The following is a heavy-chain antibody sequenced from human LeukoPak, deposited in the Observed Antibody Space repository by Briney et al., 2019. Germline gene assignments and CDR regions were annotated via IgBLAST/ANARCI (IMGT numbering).Heavy chain of an antibody. CDR2: ISYDGSNK. CDR3: ARDPLFSVEDIVVVPASTPGDY. CDR1: GFTFSSYA. D-gene: IGHD2-2*01. V-gene: IGHV3-30-3*01. J-gene: IGHJ4*02. Sequence: PGRSLRLSCAASGFTFSSYAMHWVRQAPGKGLEWVAVISYDGSNKYYADSVKGRFTISRDNSKNTLYLQMNSLRAEDTAVYYCARDPLFSVEDIVVVPASTPGDYWGRGTLVTVSS.